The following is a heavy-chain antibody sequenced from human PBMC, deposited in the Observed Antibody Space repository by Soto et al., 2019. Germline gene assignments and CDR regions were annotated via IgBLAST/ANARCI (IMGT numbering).Heavy chain of an antibody. CDR1: GSTFTDFT. Sequence: PGGSLRLSCAGSGSTFTDFTMTWVRQAPGKGLEWVSAISGDGLSTYYAGSVKGRFTISRDNSKTTLYLQMNSLRAEDTAVYYCARRPDAFDIWGRRTMVTVSS. J-gene: IGHJ3*02. CDR2: ISGDGLST. CDR3: ARRPDAFDI. V-gene: IGHV3-23*01.